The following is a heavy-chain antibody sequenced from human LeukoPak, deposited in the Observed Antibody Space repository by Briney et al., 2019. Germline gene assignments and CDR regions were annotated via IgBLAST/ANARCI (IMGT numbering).Heavy chain of an antibody. CDR1: GFIFSSYS. J-gene: IGHJ3*02. CDR2: ISSSNSYI. D-gene: IGHD4-17*01. CDR3: ARDKYGNVFDI. V-gene: IGHV3-21*01. Sequence: PGGSLRLSCAASGFIFSSYSMNWVRQAPGKGLEWVSFISSSNSYIYYADSVKGRFTISRDNAKNSLYLQMNSLRAEDTAVYYCARDKYGNVFDIWSQGTMVTVSS.